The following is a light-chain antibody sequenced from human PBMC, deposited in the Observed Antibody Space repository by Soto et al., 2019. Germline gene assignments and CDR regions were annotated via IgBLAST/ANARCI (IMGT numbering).Light chain of an antibody. CDR2: DTS. Sequence: EIVMQQSRATLSVSAAARPTVPGRASQSVSIKLAWYQQKPGQAPRLLIYDTSTRATGIPARFSGSGSGTEFTLTISSLQSEDFAVYYCQQHNNWPPITFGQGTQLEIK. CDR1: QSVSIK. V-gene: IGKV3-15*01. J-gene: IGKJ5*01. CDR3: QQHNNWPPIT.